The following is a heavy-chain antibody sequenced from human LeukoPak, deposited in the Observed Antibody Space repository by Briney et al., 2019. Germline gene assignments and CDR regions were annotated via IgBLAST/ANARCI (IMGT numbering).Heavy chain of an antibody. D-gene: IGHD5-24*01. CDR3: ARDGYNWGYFDY. CDR2: INHSGST. V-gene: IGHV4-34*01. Sequence: SETLSLTCAVYGGSFSGYYWSWIRQPPGKGLEWIGEINHSGSTNYNPSLKSQVTISVDTSKNQFSLKLSSVTAADTAVYYCARDGYNWGYFDYWGQGTLVTVFS. CDR1: GGSFSGYY. J-gene: IGHJ4*02.